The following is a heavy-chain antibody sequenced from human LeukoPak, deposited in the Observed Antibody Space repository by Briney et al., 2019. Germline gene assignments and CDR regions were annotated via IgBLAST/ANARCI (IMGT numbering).Heavy chain of an antibody. CDR2: ISSSGSTI. V-gene: IGHV3-48*03. CDR1: GFTFSSYE. J-gene: IGHJ4*02. Sequence: GGPLRLSCAASGFTFSSYEMNWVRQAPGKGLEWVSYISSSGSTIYYADSVKGRFTISRDNAKNSLDLQMNSLRAEDTAVYYCAREDSSGKTLDYWGQGTLVTVSS. D-gene: IGHD6-19*01. CDR3: AREDSSGKTLDY.